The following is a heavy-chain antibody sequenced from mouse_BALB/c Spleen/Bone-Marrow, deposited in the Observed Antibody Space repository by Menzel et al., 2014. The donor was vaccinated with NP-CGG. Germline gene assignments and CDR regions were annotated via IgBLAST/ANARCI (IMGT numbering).Heavy chain of an antibody. CDR3: ARRYYYGSSPFAY. CDR1: GFSLSTSGRG. J-gene: IGHJ3*01. CDR2: IYWDDDK. Sequence: QVTLKECGPGILQPSQTLSLTCSFSGFSLSTSGRGVSWIRQPSGKGLEWLAHIYWDDDKRYNPSLKSRLTISKDTSRNQVFLKITSVDTADTATYYCARRYYYGSSPFAYWGQGTLVTVSA. V-gene: IGHV8-12*01. D-gene: IGHD1-1*01.